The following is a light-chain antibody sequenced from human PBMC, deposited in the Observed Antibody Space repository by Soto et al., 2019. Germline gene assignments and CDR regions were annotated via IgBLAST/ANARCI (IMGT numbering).Light chain of an antibody. CDR2: EVS. CDR1: SSDVGGYNY. CDR3: SSYTSSSTLYV. Sequence: QSALTQPASVSRSPGQSITISCTGTSSDVGGYNYVSWYQQHPGKAPKLMIYEVSNRPSGVSNRFSRSKSGNTASLTISGLQAEDEADYYCSSYTSSSTLYVFGTGTKLTVL. V-gene: IGLV2-14*01. J-gene: IGLJ1*01.